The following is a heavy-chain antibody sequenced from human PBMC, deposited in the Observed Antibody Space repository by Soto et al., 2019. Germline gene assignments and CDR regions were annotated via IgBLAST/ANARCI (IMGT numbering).Heavy chain of an antibody. V-gene: IGHV4-61*08. J-gene: IGHJ4*02. CDR2: IYYSGST. D-gene: IGHD3-10*01. CDR3: ARRGSGSYHDY. Sequence: PSETLSLTCAVSGGSISSGGYSWSWLRQPPGKGLEWIGYIYYSGSTNYNPSLKSRVTISVDTSKNQFSLKLSSVTVADTAVYYCARRGSGSYHDYWGQGTLVTVPQ. CDR1: GGSISSGGYS.